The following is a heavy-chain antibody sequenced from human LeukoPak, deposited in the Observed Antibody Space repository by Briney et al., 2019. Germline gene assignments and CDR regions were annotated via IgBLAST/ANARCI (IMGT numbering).Heavy chain of an antibody. CDR3: ARDATFDY. CDR2: ISSNGGSA. V-gene: IGHV3-64*01. J-gene: IGHJ4*02. CDR1: GFTFSSYA. Sequence: GGSLRLSCAASGFTFSSYAMHWVRQAPGKGLEYVSAISSNGGSAYYANSVKGRFTISRDNSKNTLYLQMGSLRAEDMAMYYCARDATFDYWGQGTLVTVSS.